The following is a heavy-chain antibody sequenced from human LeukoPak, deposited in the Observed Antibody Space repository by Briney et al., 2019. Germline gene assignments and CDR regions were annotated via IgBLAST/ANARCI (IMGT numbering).Heavy chain of an antibody. J-gene: IGHJ4*02. Sequence: SETLSLTCTVSGGSISSGSYYWSWIRQPAGKGLEWIGRIYTSGSTNYNPSLKSRVTISVDTSKNQFSLKLSSVTAADTAMYYCARGDGYNLDYWGQGTLVTVSS. CDR3: ARGDGYNLDY. CDR1: GGSISSGSYY. V-gene: IGHV4-61*02. CDR2: IYTSGST. D-gene: IGHD5-24*01.